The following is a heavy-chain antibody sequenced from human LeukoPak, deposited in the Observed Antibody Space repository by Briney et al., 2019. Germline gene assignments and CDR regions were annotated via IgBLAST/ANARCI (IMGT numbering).Heavy chain of an antibody. CDR1: GHTFPSYY. V-gene: IGHV1-2*02. CDR3: AREVDYYDTSDYFPLGY. D-gene: IGHD3-22*01. CDR2: INPNNGGT. J-gene: IGHJ4*02. Sequence: ASVKVSCKASGHTFPSYYMHWVRQAPRQGLEWMGWINPNNGGTNYAQKFQGRVTMTRDTSISTAYMELSRLRSDDTAVYYCAREVDYYDTSDYFPLGYWGQGTLVTVSS.